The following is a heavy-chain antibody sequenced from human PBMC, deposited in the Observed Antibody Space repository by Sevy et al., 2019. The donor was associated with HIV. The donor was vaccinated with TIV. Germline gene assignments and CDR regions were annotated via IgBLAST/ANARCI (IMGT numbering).Heavy chain of an antibody. CDR2: IRSKGNNYAT. CDR3: TRRRAFVTDGTGFEFDY. J-gene: IGHJ4*02. Sequence: GGSLRLSCAASGFIFSGSAMHWVRQASGKGLEWVGRIRSKGNNYATTYAASVKGRFTIYRDDSKNTAYLQMNSLKTEDTAVYYCTRRRAFVTDGTGFEFDYWGQGTLVTVSS. CDR1: GFIFSGSA. D-gene: IGHD6-13*01. V-gene: IGHV3-73*01.